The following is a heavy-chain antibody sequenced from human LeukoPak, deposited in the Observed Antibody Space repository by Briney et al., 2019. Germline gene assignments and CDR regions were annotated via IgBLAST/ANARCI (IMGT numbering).Heavy chain of an antibody. Sequence: GASVKVSCKASGYTFTGYYMHWVRQAPGQGLEWMGWINPNSGGTNYAQKFQGRVTMTRDTSISTAYMELSRLRSDDTAVYYYARRYCSGGSCYDAFDIWGQGTMVTVSS. D-gene: IGHD2-15*01. J-gene: IGHJ3*02. CDR2: INPNSGGT. V-gene: IGHV1-2*02. CDR3: ARRYCSGGSCYDAFDI. CDR1: GYTFTGYY.